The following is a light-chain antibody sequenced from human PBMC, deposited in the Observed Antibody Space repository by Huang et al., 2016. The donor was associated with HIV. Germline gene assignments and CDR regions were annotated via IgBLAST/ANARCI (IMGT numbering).Light chain of an antibody. Sequence: VMTQSPASLPVSPGDRATLFCRARQNINNNLAWYQKRPGQAPKLLIYGAATRATGVPPRFSGIRSGTNFTLTITSLQSEDFALYYCQQYDDWPRTFGQGTKVEV. J-gene: IGKJ1*01. CDR1: QNINNN. CDR3: QQYDDWPRT. CDR2: GAA. V-gene: IGKV3-15*01.